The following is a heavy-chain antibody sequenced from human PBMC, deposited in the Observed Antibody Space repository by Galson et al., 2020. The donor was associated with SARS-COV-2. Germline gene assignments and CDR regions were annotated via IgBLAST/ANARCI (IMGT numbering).Heavy chain of an antibody. CDR1: GGSFSAYY. CDR2: INHSVGT. V-gene: IGHV4-34*01. CDR3: ARKGIAARKRTAFDV. D-gene: IGHD6-6*01. J-gene: IGHJ3*01. Sequence: SETLSLTCAVYGGSFSAYYWNWIRQPPGKGLEWIEEINHSVGTTYNPSLKSRVTISVDTSKNQFSLKLNSVTAADTAVYYCARKGIAARKRTAFDVWGQGTMVTVSS.